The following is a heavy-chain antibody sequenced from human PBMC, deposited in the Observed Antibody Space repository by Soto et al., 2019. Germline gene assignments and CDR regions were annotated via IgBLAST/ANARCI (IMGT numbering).Heavy chain of an antibody. CDR3: SKAGGFGGYWYFDL. Sequence: EVQLLESGGGVVQPGGSLRLSCAASGFTFSSYAMSWVRQAPGKGLERVSAISGSGGSTYYADSVKGRFTISRDNSRTTLYLQTKSLRAEATAVYHCSKAGGFGGYWYFDLWGRCTLVTVSS. CDR1: GFTFSSYA. J-gene: IGHJ2*01. CDR2: ISGSGGST. D-gene: IGHD3-10*01. V-gene: IGHV3-23*01.